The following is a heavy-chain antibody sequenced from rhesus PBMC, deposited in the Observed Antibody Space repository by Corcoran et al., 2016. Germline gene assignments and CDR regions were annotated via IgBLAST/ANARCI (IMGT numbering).Heavy chain of an antibody. J-gene: IGHJ6*01. CDR3: ARSWTGYYKYGLDS. CDR1: GFSPRTSGMG. V-gene: IGHV2-1*01. CDR2: IYWDDDK. D-gene: IGHD3-3*01. Sequence: QVTLKESGPALVKPTQTLTLTCTFSGFSPRTSGMGVCWLRQPSRKTLEWLAHIYWDDDKRYSTSLKSRLTISKDTSKNQVVLTMTNMDPVDTATYYCARSWTGYYKYGLDSWGQGVVVTVSS.